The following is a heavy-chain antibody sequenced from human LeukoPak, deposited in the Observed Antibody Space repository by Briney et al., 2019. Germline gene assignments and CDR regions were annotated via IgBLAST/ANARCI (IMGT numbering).Heavy chain of an antibody. D-gene: IGHD5-18*01. CDR2: IYYSGST. J-gene: IGHJ4*02. CDR3: ARRGYSYGYRY. V-gene: IGHV4-59*08. CDR1: GGSISSYY. Sequence: SETLSLTCTVSGGSISSYYWSWIRQPPGKGLEWIGYIYYSGSTNYNPSLKSRVTISVDTFKNQFSLKLSSVTAADTAVYYCARRGYSYGYRYWGQGTLVTVSS.